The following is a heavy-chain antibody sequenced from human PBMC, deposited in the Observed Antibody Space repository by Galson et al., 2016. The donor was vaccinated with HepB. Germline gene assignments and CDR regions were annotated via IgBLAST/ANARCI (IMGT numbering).Heavy chain of an antibody. CDR1: GFTFNKYP. D-gene: IGHD6-19*01. J-gene: IGHJ4*02. CDR3: ARKSMAGPRSYFDY. Sequence: LRLSCAASGFTFNKYPMFWVRQAPGKGLEWVAVISYDGNNKYYADSVKGRFTIPRDSSQNTLYLQMNSLRTEDTAVYFCARKSMAGPRSYFDYWGQGTLVTVSS. CDR2: ISYDGNNK. V-gene: IGHV3-30*03.